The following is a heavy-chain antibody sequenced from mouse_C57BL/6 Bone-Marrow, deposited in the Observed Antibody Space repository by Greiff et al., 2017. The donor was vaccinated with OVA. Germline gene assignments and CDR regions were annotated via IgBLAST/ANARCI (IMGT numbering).Heavy chain of an antibody. CDR2: INIGNGYP. Sequence: VQLQQSGAELVRPGSSVKMSCKTSGYTFTSYGINWVKQRPGQGLEWIGYINIGNGYPEYNEKFKGKATLTSDTSSSTAYMQLSSLTSEDSAIYVGAGRRRFYAMDYWGQGTSVTVSS. J-gene: IGHJ4*01. CDR1: GYTFTSYG. V-gene: IGHV1-58*01. CDR3: AGRRRFYAMDY.